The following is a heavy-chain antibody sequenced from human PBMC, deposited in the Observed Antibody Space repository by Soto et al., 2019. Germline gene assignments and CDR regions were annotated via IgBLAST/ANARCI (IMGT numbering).Heavy chain of an antibody. CDR2: IYPGDSDT. CDR1: GYSFSTYW. Sequence: GESLKISCTGSGYSFSTYWIAWVRQMPGKGLEWMGIIYPGDSDTRYSPSFQGQVTISADTSTKTAYLQWSSLKASDTAIYYCARLPQLLWFGALTSRAYYCNYWRPGTLVSVAS. J-gene: IGHJ4*02. V-gene: IGHV5-51*01. D-gene: IGHD3-10*01. CDR3: ARLPQLLWFGALTSRAYYCNY.